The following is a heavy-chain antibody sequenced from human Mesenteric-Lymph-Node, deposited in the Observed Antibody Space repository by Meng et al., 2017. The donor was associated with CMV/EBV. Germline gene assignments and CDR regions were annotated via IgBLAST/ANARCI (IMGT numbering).Heavy chain of an antibody. J-gene: IGHJ5*02. CDR1: GFTFSSYS. CDR2: ISSSSSYI. D-gene: IGHD1-7*01. V-gene: IGHV3-21*01. CDR3: ARDLTGTSGWFDP. Sequence: GGSLRLSCAASGFTFSSYSMNWVRQAPGKGLEWVSSISSSSSYIYYADSVKGRFTISRDNAKNSLYLQMNNLRAEDTAVYYCARDLTGTSGWFDPWGQGTLVTVSS.